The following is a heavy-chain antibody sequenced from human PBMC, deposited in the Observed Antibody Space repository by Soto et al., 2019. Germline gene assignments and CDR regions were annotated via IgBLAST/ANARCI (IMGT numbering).Heavy chain of an antibody. CDR3: ARGLRLGRVGNDAFDI. D-gene: IGHD7-27*01. V-gene: IGHV1-2*04. CDR2: INPNSGGT. Sequence: ASVKVSCKASGYTFTGYYMHWVRQAPGQGLEWMGWINPNSGGTNYAQKFQGWVTMTRDTSISTAYMELSRLRSDDTAVYYCARGLRLGRVGNDAFDIWGQGTMVTVSS. CDR1: GYTFTGYY. J-gene: IGHJ3*02.